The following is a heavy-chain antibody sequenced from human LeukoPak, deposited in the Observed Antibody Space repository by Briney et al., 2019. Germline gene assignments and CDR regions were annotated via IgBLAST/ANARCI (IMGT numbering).Heavy chain of an antibody. J-gene: IGHJ4*02. CDR1: GYTFTIYY. CDR3: ARESPQTYYFDY. V-gene: IGHV1-46*01. CDR2: INPSGGST. Sequence: ASVTVSCKASGYTFTIYYMHWVRQAPGQGLEWMGIINPSGGSTSYAQKFQGRVTMTRDTSTSTVYMELSSLRSEDTAVYYCARESPQTYYFDYWGQGTLVTVSS.